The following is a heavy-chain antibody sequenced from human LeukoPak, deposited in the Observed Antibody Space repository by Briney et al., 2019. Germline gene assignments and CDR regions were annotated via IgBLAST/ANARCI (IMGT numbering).Heavy chain of an antibody. CDR2: ISESGDAT. J-gene: IGHJ4*02. CDR1: GFTFSSCA. Sequence: PGGSLRLSCAASGFTFSSCAMSWVRQAPGKGLEWVSAISESGDATYYADSVRGRFTISRDNSKNTLYLQMNRLRVDDTAIYYCAKDCDYWGQGTLVTVSS. V-gene: IGHV3-23*01. CDR3: AKDCDY.